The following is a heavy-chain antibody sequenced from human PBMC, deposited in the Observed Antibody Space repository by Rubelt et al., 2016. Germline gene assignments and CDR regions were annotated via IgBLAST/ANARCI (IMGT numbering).Heavy chain of an antibody. CDR1: Y. CDR3: ARGRTGYSSSWSTGGWFDP. D-gene: IGHD6-13*01. J-gene: IGHJ5*02. Sequence: YWGWIRQPPGKGLEWIGSIYHSGSTYYNPSLKSRVTISVDTSKNQFSLKLSSVTAADTAVYYCARGRTGYSSSWSTGGWFDPWGQGTLVTVSS. V-gene: IGHV4-38-2*02. CDR2: IYHSGST.